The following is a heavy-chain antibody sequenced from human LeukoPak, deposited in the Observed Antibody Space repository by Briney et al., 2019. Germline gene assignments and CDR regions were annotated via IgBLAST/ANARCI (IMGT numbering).Heavy chain of an antibody. Sequence: QSGGSLRLSCAASGFTVSSNYMSWVRQALGKGLEWVSVIYSGGSTYYADSVKGRFTISRDNSKNTLYLQMNSLRAEDTAVYYCARADSSGWPYYFDYWGQGTLVTVSS. D-gene: IGHD6-19*01. CDR2: IYSGGST. J-gene: IGHJ4*02. CDR1: GFTVSSNY. V-gene: IGHV3-53*01. CDR3: ARADSSGWPYYFDY.